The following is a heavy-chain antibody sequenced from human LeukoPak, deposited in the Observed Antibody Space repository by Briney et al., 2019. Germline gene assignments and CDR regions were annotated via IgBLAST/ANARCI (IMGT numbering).Heavy chain of an antibody. CDR1: GFTVSSNY. D-gene: IGHD6-19*01. CDR3: ARVVNSDWCGGLDY. Sequence: GGSLRLSCVASGFTVSSNYMSWVRQAPGKGLEWVSVIYSGGTTYYADSVKGRFTISRDNSKNTLYLQMNSLRAEDTAVYYCARVVNSDWCGGLDYWGQGTLVTVSS. V-gene: IGHV3-53*01. J-gene: IGHJ4*02. CDR2: IYSGGTT.